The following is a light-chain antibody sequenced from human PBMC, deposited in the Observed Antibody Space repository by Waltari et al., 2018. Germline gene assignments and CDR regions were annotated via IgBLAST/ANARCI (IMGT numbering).Light chain of an antibody. CDR1: QDIRSW. Sequence: IQMTQSPSSVSASAGDRVTTTCRASQDIRSWLAWYQQKPGKAPELLIYSSSTLHFGVPSRFSGSRSGTEFSLTITGLQPDDSATNFCQQANSFPYTCGQWTKLDI. CDR3: QQANSFPYT. CDR2: SSS. V-gene: IGKV1D-12*01. J-gene: IGKJ2*01.